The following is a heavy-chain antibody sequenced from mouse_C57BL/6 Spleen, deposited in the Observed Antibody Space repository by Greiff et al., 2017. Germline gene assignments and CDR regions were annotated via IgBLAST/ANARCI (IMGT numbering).Heavy chain of an antibody. CDR2: IDPSDSYT. V-gene: IGHV1-69*01. J-gene: IGHJ4*01. Sequence: QVHVKQPGAELVMPGASVKLSCKASGYTFTSYWMHWVKQRPGQGLEWIGEIDPSDSYTNYNQKFKGKSTLTVDKSSSTAYMQLSSLTSEDSAVYYCARPITTVRGGYAMDYWGQGTSVTVSS. CDR3: ARPITTVRGGYAMDY. CDR1: GYTFTSYW. D-gene: IGHD1-1*01.